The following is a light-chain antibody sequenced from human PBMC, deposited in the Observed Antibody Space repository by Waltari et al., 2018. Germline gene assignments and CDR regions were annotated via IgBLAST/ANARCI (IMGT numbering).Light chain of an antibody. V-gene: IGKV1-9*01. CDR3: QQLNSYLWT. J-gene: IGKJ1*01. CDR2: AAS. Sequence: DIQLTQSPSFLSASVGDRVTITCRASQGFSSYLAWYQQKPGNAPKLLIYAASFLQSGVPSRFSGSGSGTEFTLTISSLQPEDFATYYCQQLNSYLWTFGQGTKVEIK. CDR1: QGFSSY.